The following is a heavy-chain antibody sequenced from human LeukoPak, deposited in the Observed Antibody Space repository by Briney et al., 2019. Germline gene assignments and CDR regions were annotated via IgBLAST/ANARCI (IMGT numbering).Heavy chain of an antibody. Sequence: GRSLRLSCAASGFTFSSYAMHWVRQAPGKGLEWVAVISYDGSNKYYADSVKGRFTISRDNSKNTLYLQMNSLRAEDTAVYYCARDPTGGIGSGQTRYYYYGMDVWGQGTTVTVPS. CDR1: GFTFSSYA. J-gene: IGHJ6*02. CDR2: ISYDGSNK. D-gene: IGHD2-15*01. CDR3: ARDPTGGIGSGQTRYYYYGMDV. V-gene: IGHV3-30-3*01.